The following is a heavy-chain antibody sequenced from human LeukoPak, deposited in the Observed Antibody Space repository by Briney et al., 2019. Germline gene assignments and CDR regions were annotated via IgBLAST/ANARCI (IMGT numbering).Heavy chain of an antibody. CDR2: IKSDGTTT. V-gene: IGHV3-74*01. D-gene: IGHD2-21*01. CDR1: GFTFSGYW. J-gene: IGHJ6*02. Sequence: GGSLRLSCAASGFTFSGYWMHWVRQGPGKGLVWVSHIKSDGTTTSHADSVKDRFTISRDNAKNTVYLQMNSLRAEDTAVYYCGRDRSYRMDVWGQGTTVTVAS. CDR3: GRDRSYRMDV.